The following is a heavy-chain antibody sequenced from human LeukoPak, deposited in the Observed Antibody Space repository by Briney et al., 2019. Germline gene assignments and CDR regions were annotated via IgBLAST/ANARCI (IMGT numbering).Heavy chain of an antibody. J-gene: IGHJ4*02. V-gene: IGHV6-1*01. D-gene: IGHD3-16*01. CDR2: TYYRSKWYN. Sequence: SQTLSLTCAISGDSVSSNSAACNWIRQSPSRGLEWLGRTYYRSKWYNDYAVSVKSRITINPDTSKNQFSLQLNSVTPEDTAVYYCARVGYDYPPGYFDYWGQGTLVTVSS. CDR3: ARVGYDYPPGYFDY. CDR1: GDSVSSNSAA.